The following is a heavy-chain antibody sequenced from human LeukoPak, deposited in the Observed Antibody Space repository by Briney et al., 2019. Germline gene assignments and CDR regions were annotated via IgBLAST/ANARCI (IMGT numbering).Heavy chain of an antibody. CDR3: AKGARGSYHTPYDY. Sequence: GGSLRLSCAASGFTFSSYAMTWVRQAPGKGLEWVSDISVSGGNTYYADSVQGRFIISRDNSKNTLNLQMNSLRVEDTAVYYCAKGARGSYHTPYDYWGQGSLVTVSS. CDR2: ISVSGGNT. J-gene: IGHJ4*02. V-gene: IGHV3-23*01. CDR1: GFTFSSYA. D-gene: IGHD1-26*01.